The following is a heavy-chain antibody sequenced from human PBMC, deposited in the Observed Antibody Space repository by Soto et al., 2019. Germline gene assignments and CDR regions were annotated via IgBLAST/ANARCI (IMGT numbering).Heavy chain of an antibody. CDR1: GGSISSYY. Sequence: QLPLRESGPGLVKLSETLSLTCTVSGGSISSYYWGWIRRPPGKGLEWIGRIYYSGSTYYNPSLKTRATISVDTSKNQFSLELSSVTAPDTAVYYCARRCGYSFDYWGQGTLVTVSS. CDR2: IYYSGST. V-gene: IGHV4-39*01. D-gene: IGHD6-25*01. CDR3: ARRCGYSFDY. J-gene: IGHJ4*02.